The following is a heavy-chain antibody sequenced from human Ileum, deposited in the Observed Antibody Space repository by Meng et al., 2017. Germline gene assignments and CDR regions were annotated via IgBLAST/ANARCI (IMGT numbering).Heavy chain of an antibody. Sequence: EVQLVEAGGGLVKPGGSLRLAGAASGFPFSSHSMTWIRQAPGKSLEWVSFISSGSDYVYYGDSVRGRFTVSRDNAKNALYLQMDSLRVEDTALYFCARHLGYCSGGSCHQWGQGTLVTVSS. CDR3: ARHLGYCSGGSCHQ. V-gene: IGHV3-21*04. CDR1: GFPFSSHS. CDR2: ISSGSDYV. J-gene: IGHJ4*02. D-gene: IGHD2-15*01.